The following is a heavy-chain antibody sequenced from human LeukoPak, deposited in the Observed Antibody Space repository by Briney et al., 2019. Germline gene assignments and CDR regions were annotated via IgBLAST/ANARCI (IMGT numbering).Heavy chain of an antibody. Sequence: GGSLRPPCSASGFTFSDYAMNWVRQAPGRGLQFVSAISSSGDYTSYSDSVKGRFTISRDNSKNTLHLQMSSLRPEDTAVYFCVKRGRTSDYAYDYWGQGSLVTVSS. CDR3: VKRGRTSDYAYDY. D-gene: IGHD4-17*01. CDR2: ISSSGDYT. V-gene: IGHV3-64D*06. CDR1: GFTFSDYA. J-gene: IGHJ4*02.